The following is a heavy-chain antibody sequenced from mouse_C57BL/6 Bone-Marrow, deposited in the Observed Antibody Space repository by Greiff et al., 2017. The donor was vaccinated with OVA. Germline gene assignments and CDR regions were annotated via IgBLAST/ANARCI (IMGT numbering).Heavy chain of an antibody. CDR3: AYYDYEGDWFAY. V-gene: IGHV1-53*01. Sequence: QVHVKQPGTELVKPGASVKLSCKASGYTFTSYWMHWVKQRPGQGLEWIGNINPSNGGTNYNEKFKSKATLTVDKSSSTAYMQLSSLTSEDSAVYYCAYYDYEGDWFAYWGQGTLVTVSA. CDR1: GYTFTSYW. CDR2: INPSNGGT. J-gene: IGHJ3*01. D-gene: IGHD2-4*01.